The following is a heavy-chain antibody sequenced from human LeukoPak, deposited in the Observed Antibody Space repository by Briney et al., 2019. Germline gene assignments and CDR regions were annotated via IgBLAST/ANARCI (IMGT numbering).Heavy chain of an antibody. CDR3: ARMARCSGGSCSTWVVQYFQH. CDR2: IYYSGST. D-gene: IGHD2-15*01. Sequence: SETLSLTCTVSGGSISSSSYYWVWLRQPPGKGLEWIGSIYYSGSTYYDPSLKSRVTISVDTSKNQFSLKLSSVTAADTAVYYCARMARCSGGSCSTWVVQYFQHWSQGTLVTVSS. J-gene: IGHJ1*01. CDR1: GGSISSSSYY. V-gene: IGHV4-39*01.